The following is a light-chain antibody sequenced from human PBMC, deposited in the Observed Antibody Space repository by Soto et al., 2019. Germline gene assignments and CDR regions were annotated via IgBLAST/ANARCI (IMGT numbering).Light chain of an antibody. Sequence: QSALTQPPSVSAAPGQTVTISCSGSSSNIGNNDVSWYQQLPGTAPKLLIYDNNKRPSGIPDRFSGSRSGTSATLGITGLQTGDEADYYCGTWDSSLSVGVFGTGTKVTVL. J-gene: IGLJ1*01. CDR3: GTWDSSLSVGV. V-gene: IGLV1-51*01. CDR2: DNN. CDR1: SSNIGNND.